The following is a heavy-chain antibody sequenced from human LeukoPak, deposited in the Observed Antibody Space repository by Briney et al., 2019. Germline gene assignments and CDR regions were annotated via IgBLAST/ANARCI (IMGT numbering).Heavy chain of an antibody. V-gene: IGHV4-59*08. CDR1: SGSISIYY. J-gene: IGHJ4*02. Sequence: SETLSLTCTVSSGSISIYYWSWIRQPPGKGLEWIGYIYYSGGTSYNPSLKSRVTISVDTSKNQFSLKLSSVTAADTAVYYCARGYCSGGSCHFDYWGQGTLVTVSS. CDR3: ARGYCSGGSCHFDY. CDR2: IYYSGGT. D-gene: IGHD2-15*01.